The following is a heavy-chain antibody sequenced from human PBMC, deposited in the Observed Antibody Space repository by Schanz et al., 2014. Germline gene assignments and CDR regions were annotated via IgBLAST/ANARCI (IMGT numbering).Heavy chain of an antibody. CDR3: ASGVHVSSLQKGLQF. CDR2: ISSSGSYI. Sequence: EVQLVESGGGLVKPGGSLRLSCEASEFTFSSYKMNWVRQAPGKGLEWVSSISSSGSYIYYADSVKGRFSISRDNAKNSLFLQMNRLRAEDTAVYYCASGVHVSSLQKGLQFWGRGTLVIVSS. J-gene: IGHJ1*01. D-gene: IGHD3-10*01. V-gene: IGHV3-21*01. CDR1: EFTFSSYK.